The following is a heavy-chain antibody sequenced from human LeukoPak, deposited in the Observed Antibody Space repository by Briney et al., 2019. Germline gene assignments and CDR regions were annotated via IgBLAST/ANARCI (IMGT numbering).Heavy chain of an antibody. Sequence: RASVTVSCKASGYSFINYYIHWVRQAPGQGLEWMGIINPSGGSTSFAQKFQGRVTMTRDMSTSTVYMELNSLRSEDTAVYYCARAWEAVAGNYGVIDYWGQGTLVTVSS. CDR1: GYSFINYY. CDR3: ARAWEAVAGNYGVIDY. D-gene: IGHD4-17*01. J-gene: IGHJ4*02. V-gene: IGHV1-46*01. CDR2: INPSGGST.